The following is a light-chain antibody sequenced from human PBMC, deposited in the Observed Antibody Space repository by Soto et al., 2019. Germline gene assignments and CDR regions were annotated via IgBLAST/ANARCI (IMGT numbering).Light chain of an antibody. CDR3: QQYGSSPQAT. Sequence: EIVLTQSPGILSLSPGDRATLSCRASQSVSSSYLAWYQQKAGQAPRLLIYGASNRATGIPDRFSGSGSGTDFTLTISRLEPEDFAVYYCQQYGSSPQATFGGGTKVDI. CDR1: QSVSSSY. CDR2: GAS. J-gene: IGKJ4*01. V-gene: IGKV3-20*01.